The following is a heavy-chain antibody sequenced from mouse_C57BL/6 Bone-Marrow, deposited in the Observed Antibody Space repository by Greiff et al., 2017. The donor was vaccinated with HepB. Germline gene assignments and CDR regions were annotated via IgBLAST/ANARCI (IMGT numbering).Heavy chain of an antibody. J-gene: IGHJ3*01. CDR3: AREGDCYYWFAY. CDR1: GYTFTSYG. Sequence: QVQLQQSGAELARPGASVKLSCKASGYTFTSYGISWVKQRTGQGLEWIGEIYPRSGNTYYNEKFKGKATLTADKSSSTAYMELRSLTSEDSAVYFCAREGDCYYWFAYWGQGTLVTVSA. V-gene: IGHV1-81*01. CDR2: IYPRSGNT. D-gene: IGHD2-3*01.